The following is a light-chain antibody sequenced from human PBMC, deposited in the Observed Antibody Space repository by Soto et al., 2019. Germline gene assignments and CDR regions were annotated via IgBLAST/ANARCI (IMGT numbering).Light chain of an antibody. Sequence: QSVLTQPASVSGSPGQSIAISCTGSSSDVGAYDYVSWYQQHPDKAPRLIMYEVSYRPSGVSNRFSGSKSVNTATLTISGLQAEDEGDYSCSSHTTSDTRVFGTGTKLTVL. CDR1: SSDVGAYDY. V-gene: IGLV2-14*03. J-gene: IGLJ1*01. CDR2: EVS. CDR3: SSHTTSDTRV.